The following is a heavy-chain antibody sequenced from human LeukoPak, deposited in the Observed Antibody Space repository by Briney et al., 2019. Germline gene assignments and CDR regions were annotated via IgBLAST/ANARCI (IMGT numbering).Heavy chain of an antibody. J-gene: IGHJ4*02. CDR2: ISTSGRTI. CDR1: GFTFSGHE. CDR3: ARDRLRYSSSWYHSYFDY. V-gene: IGHV3-48*03. D-gene: IGHD6-13*01. Sequence: PGGSLRLSCVASGFTFSGHEMNWVRQAPGKGLEWISYISTSGRTIYYADSVRGRFSISRDNAKNSLSLQMNSLRAEDTAVYYCARDRLRYSSSWYHSYFDYWGQGTLVTVSS.